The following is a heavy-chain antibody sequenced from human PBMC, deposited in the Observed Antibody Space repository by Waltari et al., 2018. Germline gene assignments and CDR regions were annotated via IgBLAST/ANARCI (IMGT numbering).Heavy chain of an antibody. J-gene: IGHJ4*02. D-gene: IGHD1-1*01. CDR2: IYHSGST. CDR3: AIVSLAGTFDY. Sequence: QLQLQESGSGLVKPSQTLSLTCAVSGGSISSGGYSWSWIRQPPGKGLEWIGYIYHSGSTYYTPSLKSRGTISVDRSKNQFSLKLSSVTAADTAVYYCAIVSLAGTFDYWGQGTLVTVSS. V-gene: IGHV4-30-2*01. CDR1: GGSISSGGYS.